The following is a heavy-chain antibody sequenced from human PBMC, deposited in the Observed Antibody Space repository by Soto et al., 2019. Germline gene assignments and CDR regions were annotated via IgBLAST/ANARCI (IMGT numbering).Heavy chain of an antibody. CDR3: ARDGYSGRSDGFDI. D-gene: IGHD1-26*01. Sequence: QVQLVESGGGVVQPGRSLRLSCAASGFTLSAYTMHWVRQPPGKGLEWVAVISYDGKNERYTDPVKGRFTVSRDNSKSTVYLQMNSLKSEDTALYYCARDGYSGRSDGFDIWGQGTMVTASS. J-gene: IGHJ3*02. CDR2: ISYDGKNE. CDR1: GFTLSAYT. V-gene: IGHV3-30*04.